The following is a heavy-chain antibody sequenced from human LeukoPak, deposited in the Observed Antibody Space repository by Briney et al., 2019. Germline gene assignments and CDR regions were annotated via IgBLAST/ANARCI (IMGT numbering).Heavy chain of an antibody. J-gene: IGHJ3*02. CDR1: GFTFSSYS. V-gene: IGHV3-21*01. Sequence: GGSLRLSCAASGFTFSSYSMNWVRQVPGKGLEWVSSISSSSSYIYYADSVKGRFTISRDNAKNSLYLQMNSLRAEDTAVYYCARAPDDAFDIWGQGTMVTVSS. CDR3: ARAPDDAFDI. D-gene: IGHD1-14*01. CDR2: ISSSSSYI.